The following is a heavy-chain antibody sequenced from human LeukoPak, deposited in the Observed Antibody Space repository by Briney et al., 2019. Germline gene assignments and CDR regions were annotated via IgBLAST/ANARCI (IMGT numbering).Heavy chain of an antibody. CDR1: GFTFSSYS. CDR3: ARDIRGRSPYYFDY. V-gene: IGHV3-48*01. CDR2: ISSSSSTI. J-gene: IGHJ4*02. Sequence: GGSLRLSCAASGFTFSSYSMNWVRQAPGKGLEWVSYISSSSSTIYYADSVKGRFTISRDNAKNSLYLQMNSLRAEDTAVYYCARDIRGRSPYYFDYWGQGTLVTVSS. D-gene: IGHD2-15*01.